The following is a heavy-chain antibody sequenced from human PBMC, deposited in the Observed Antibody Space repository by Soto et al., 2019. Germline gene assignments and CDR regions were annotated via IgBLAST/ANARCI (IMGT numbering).Heavy chain of an antibody. CDR2: INPNSGGT. J-gene: IGHJ6*03. Sequence: ASVKVSCKASGYTFTDYYIHWVRQAPGQGLEWRGWINPNSGGTIYAQKSQGWVTMTRDTSISTAYMEVGRLRSDDAAVYYCARGVSVIYYYYYMDVWGKGTTVTVSS. CDR1: GYTFTDYY. V-gene: IGHV1-2*04. D-gene: IGHD2-21*01. CDR3: ARGVSVIYYYYYMDV.